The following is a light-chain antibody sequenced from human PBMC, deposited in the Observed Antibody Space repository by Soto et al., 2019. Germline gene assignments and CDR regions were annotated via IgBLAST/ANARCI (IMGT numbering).Light chain of an antibody. CDR1: QGISTR. CDR3: QQCNTPFT. Sequence: IPMTQSPSPVSASVEDRVTITCRASQGISTRLAWYHQKPGKAPKLLIYTASKVQSGVPSRFSGSGSGADFTLSISSRQPEYCATYYRQQCNTPFTFGGGTKVEIK. J-gene: IGKJ4*01. V-gene: IGKV1-12*01. CDR2: TAS.